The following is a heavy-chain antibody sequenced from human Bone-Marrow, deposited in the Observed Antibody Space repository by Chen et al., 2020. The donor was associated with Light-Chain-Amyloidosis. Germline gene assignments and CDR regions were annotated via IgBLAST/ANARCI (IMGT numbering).Heavy chain of an antibody. CDR3: AKDISYDDILPGYPADAFDI. J-gene: IGHJ3*02. CDR2: MSGRCVSR. V-gene: IGHV3-23*04. Sequence: EVQLVESGGGLLQRGWSLRLSCAASGFAFSSYAMSWVRQAPGKGLEWVSTMSGRCVSRYYGDAVKGRLTISRDNSKNALFLQMNSLRAEDTAVYYCAKDISYDDILPGYPADAFDIWGQGTMVTVSS. D-gene: IGHD3-9*01. CDR1: GFAFSSYA.